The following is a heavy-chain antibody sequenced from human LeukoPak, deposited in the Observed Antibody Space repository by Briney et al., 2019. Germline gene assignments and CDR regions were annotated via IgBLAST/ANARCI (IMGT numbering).Heavy chain of an antibody. CDR2: FHNSGTS. CDR3: TRGAGWLIDY. V-gene: IGHV4-61*08. J-gene: IGHJ4*02. D-gene: IGHD3-16*01. Sequence: SGPTLVNPTQTFTLTCTFSGFSLSTSGVGVGWIRQPPGKGLEWIGYFHNSGTSTYNPSLKSRVTISADTSKNQFSLKLNSLTTADTAVYYCTRGAGWLIDYWGQGILVTVSS. CDR1: GFSLSTSGVG.